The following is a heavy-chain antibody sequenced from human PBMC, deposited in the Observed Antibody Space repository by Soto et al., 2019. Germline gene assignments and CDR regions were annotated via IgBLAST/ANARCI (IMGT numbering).Heavy chain of an antibody. J-gene: IGHJ2*01. CDR3: ARGLLPGFFDL. CDR1: GGSFSDYY. V-gene: IGHV4-34*01. Sequence: QVQLQQWGAGLWKPSETLSLTCAVYGGSFSDYYWTWIRQPPGKGLEWIGEIYHTGSTNYNPSLKSRGTITVDTSKTQFSLKLSSVTAADTAGYYCARGLLPGFFDLWGPGTRVTVSS. CDR2: IYHTGST.